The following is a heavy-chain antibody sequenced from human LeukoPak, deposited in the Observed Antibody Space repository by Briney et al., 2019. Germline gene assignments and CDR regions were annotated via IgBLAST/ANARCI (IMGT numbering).Heavy chain of an antibody. CDR3: AKDLIGSGWHNYFDP. D-gene: IGHD6-19*01. V-gene: IGHV3-53*05. J-gene: IGHJ5*02. CDR1: GFTVSSTY. Sequence: GGSLRLSCAASGFTVSSTYVSWVRQAPGKGLEWVSVIYRDGSTYYTDSVKGRFTISRDTSKNTLSLQMNSLRVEDTAVYHCAKDLIGSGWHNYFDPWGQGTLVTVSS. CDR2: IYRDGST.